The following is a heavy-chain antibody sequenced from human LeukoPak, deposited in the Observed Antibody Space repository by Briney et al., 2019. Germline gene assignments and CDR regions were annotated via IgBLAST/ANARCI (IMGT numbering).Heavy chain of an antibody. D-gene: IGHD3-10*01. Sequence: GGSLRLSCAASGFTFSSYSMNWVRQAPGKGREWVSSISSSSSYIYYADSVKGRFTISRDNAKNSLYLQMNSPRAEDTAVYYCARPRYYYGSGSYFSGMGVWGQGTTVTVSS. V-gene: IGHV3-21*01. CDR1: GFTFSSYS. J-gene: IGHJ6*02. CDR3: ARPRYYYGSGSYFSGMGV. CDR2: ISSSSSYI.